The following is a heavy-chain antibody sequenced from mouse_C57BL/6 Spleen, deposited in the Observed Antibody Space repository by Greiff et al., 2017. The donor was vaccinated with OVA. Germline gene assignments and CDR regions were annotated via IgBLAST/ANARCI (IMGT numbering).Heavy chain of an antibody. Sequence: EVKLVESGPGLVKPSQSLSLTCSVTGYSITSGYYWNWIRQFPGNKLEWMGYISYDGSNNYNPSLKNRISITRDTSKNQFFLKLNSVTTEDTATYYCARGGLRGAWFAYWGQGTLVTVSA. D-gene: IGHD2-2*01. V-gene: IGHV3-6*01. J-gene: IGHJ3*01. CDR3: ARGGLRGAWFAY. CDR2: ISYDGSN. CDR1: GYSITSGYY.